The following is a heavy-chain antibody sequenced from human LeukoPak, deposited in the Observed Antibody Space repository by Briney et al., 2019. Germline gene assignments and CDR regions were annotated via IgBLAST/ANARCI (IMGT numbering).Heavy chain of an antibody. V-gene: IGHV4-59*08. CDR2: IYNGRNT. J-gene: IGHJ4*02. Sequence: PSETLSLTCSASGASTSSRYWSWIRQSPGRTLEWIGHIYNGRNTKYNPSLTSRATISVDTSKNQFSLRMTSVTAADTAIYYCAQTTGWPGFDFWGPGALVTVSS. CDR3: AQTTGWPGFDF. CDR1: GASTSSRY. D-gene: IGHD6-19*01.